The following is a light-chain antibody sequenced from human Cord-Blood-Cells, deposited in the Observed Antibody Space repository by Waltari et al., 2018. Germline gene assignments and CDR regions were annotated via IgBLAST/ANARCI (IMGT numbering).Light chain of an antibody. J-gene: IGKJ4*01. CDR1: QDISNY. CDR2: DAS. Sequence: DIQMTQSPSSLSASVVDRVTITCQASQDISNYLNWYQQKPGKATKLLVYDASNLETGVPSRFSGSGSGTDFTFTISSLQPEDIATYYCQQYDNLPLTFGGGTKVEIK. V-gene: IGKV1-33*01. CDR3: QQYDNLPLT.